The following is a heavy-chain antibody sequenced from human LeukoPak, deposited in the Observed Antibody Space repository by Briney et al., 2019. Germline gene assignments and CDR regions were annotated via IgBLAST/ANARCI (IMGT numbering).Heavy chain of an antibody. CDR3: AKERRGWWTAILDY. CDR1: GFTFSSYG. CDR2: IRYDGSNK. D-gene: IGHD6-19*01. J-gene: IGHJ4*02. V-gene: IGHV3-30*02. Sequence: GGSLRLSCAASGFTFSSYGMHWVRQAPGKGLEWVAFIRYDGSNKYYADSVKGRFTISRDNSKNTLYLQMNSLRAEDTAVYYCAKERRGWWTAILDYWGQGTLVTVSS.